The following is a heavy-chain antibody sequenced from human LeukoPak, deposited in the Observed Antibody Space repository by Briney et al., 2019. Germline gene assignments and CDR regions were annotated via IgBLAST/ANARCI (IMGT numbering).Heavy chain of an antibody. Sequence: PGGSLRLSCAASGFTFSSYAMSWVRQAPGNGLEWVSAISGSGGSTYYADSVKGRFTISRDNSKNTLYLQMNSLRAEDTAVYYCANTVTAGYQDYDGMDVWGQGTTVTVSS. CDR3: ANTVTAGYQDYDGMDV. D-gene: IGHD2-8*02. CDR2: ISGSGGST. J-gene: IGHJ6*02. CDR1: GFTFSSYA. V-gene: IGHV3-23*01.